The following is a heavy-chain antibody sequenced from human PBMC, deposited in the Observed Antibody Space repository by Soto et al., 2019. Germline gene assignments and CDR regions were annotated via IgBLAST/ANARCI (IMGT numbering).Heavy chain of an antibody. CDR3: ATGRHDSSDSYRDY. Sequence: HPGGSLRLSCAASGFTFRNYAMTWVRQAPGKGLEWVSSISANGGSTYYADSVKGRFTISRDNSKNTLYLQMNNLRAEDTAVYYCATGRHDSSDSYRDYWGQGTPVTVSS. CDR1: GFTFRNYA. CDR2: ISANGGST. J-gene: IGHJ4*02. D-gene: IGHD3-22*01. V-gene: IGHV3-23*01.